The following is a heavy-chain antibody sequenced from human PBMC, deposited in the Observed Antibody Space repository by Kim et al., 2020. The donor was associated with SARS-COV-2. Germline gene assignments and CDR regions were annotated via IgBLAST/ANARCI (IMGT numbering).Heavy chain of an antibody. CDR2: ISYDGSNK. D-gene: IGHD5-18*01. Sequence: GGSLRLSCAASGFTFSSYAMHWVRQAPGKGLEWVAVISYDGSNKYYADSVKVRFTISRDNSKNTLYLQMNSLRAEDTAVYYCAREGETAITFDYWGQGTLVTVSS. V-gene: IGHV3-30*04. CDR3: AREGETAITFDY. J-gene: IGHJ4*02. CDR1: GFTFSSYA.